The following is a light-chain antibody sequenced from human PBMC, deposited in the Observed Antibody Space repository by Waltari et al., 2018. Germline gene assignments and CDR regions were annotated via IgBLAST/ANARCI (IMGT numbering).Light chain of an antibody. Sequence: LTQSPATLSLSPGERATLSCRASQTVGNYLAWYQQKPGQAPRLLIYGASSRATGIPDRFSGSGSGTEFTLTISSLEPEDFAVYYCQKYRNSPHSFGQGTKEEIK. CDR3: QKYRNSPHS. J-gene: IGKJ2*03. CDR2: GAS. V-gene: IGKV3-20*01. CDR1: QTVGNY.